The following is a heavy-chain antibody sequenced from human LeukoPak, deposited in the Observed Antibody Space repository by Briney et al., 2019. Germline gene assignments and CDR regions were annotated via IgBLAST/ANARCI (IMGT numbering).Heavy chain of an antibody. CDR3: ARLWFGELSHHDY. CDR1: GFTFSSYW. D-gene: IGHD3-10*01. CDR2: IKQDGSEK. J-gene: IGHJ4*02. V-gene: IGHV3-7*01. Sequence: PGGSLRLSCAASGFTFSSYWMSWVRQAPGKGLEWVANIKQDGSEKYYVDSVKGRFTISRDNAKNSLYLQMNSLRAEDTAVYYCARLWFGELSHHDYWGRGTLVTVSS.